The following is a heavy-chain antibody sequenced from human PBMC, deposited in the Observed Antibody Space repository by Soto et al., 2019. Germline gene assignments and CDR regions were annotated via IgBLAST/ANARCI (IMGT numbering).Heavy chain of an antibody. CDR2: ISYDGSNK. J-gene: IGHJ6*02. V-gene: IGHV3-30*18. CDR1: GFTFSSYG. Sequence: QVQLVESGGGVVQPGRSLRLSCAASGFTFSSYGMHWVRQAPGKGLEWVAVISYDGSNKYYANSVKGRFTIFRDNSKNTLYLQMNSLRAEDTAVYYCAKAQASYAMDVWGQGTTVTVSS. CDR3: AKAQASYAMDV.